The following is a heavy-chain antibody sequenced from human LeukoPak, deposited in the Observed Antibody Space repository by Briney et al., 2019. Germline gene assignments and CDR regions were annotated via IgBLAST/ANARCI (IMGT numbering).Heavy chain of an antibody. J-gene: IGHJ5*02. V-gene: IGHV4-39*07. D-gene: IGHD2-21*02. CDR3: AREAKHFPYFGGGDCYPGPWSAP. CDR1: GGSISSSSYY. Sequence: SETLSLTCTVSGGSISSSSYYWGWIRQPPGKGLEWIGSIYYSGSTYYNPSLKSRGTISVDTSKNQFSLKLSSVTAADTAVYYCAREAKHFPYFGGGDCYPGPWSAPGGQATLVTSSS. CDR2: IYYSGST.